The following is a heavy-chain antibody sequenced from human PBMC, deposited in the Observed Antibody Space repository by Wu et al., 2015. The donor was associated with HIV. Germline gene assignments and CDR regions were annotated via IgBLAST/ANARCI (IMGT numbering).Heavy chain of an antibody. CDR3: ARLALN. Sequence: VQLVQSGAEVKKPGATVKISCKLSGYTFTGYYMHWVRQAPGQGLEWMGFINPIGGSTTYAQKFQGRVTMTRDTSTNTVYMQLSSLRFEDTAVYYCARLALNWGQGTLVTVSS. CDR2: INPIGGST. CDR1: GYTFTGYY. D-gene: IGHD3-9*01. J-gene: IGHJ4*02. V-gene: IGHV1-46*03.